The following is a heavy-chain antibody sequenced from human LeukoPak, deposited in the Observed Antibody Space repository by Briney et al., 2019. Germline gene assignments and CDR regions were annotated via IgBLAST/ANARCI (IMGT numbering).Heavy chain of an antibody. CDR3: ARQRIIVVVPAAIDY. V-gene: IGHV4-39*01. CDR1: GGSITNNSYY. CDR2: IYYSGST. D-gene: IGHD2-2*01. J-gene: IGHJ4*02. Sequence: SETLSLTCSVSGGSITNNSYYWAWIRQPPGKGLEWIGNIYYSGSTYYNPSLKSRVTISVDTSKNQFSLKLSTVTAADTAVYYCARQRIIVVVPAAIDYWGQGTLVTVSS.